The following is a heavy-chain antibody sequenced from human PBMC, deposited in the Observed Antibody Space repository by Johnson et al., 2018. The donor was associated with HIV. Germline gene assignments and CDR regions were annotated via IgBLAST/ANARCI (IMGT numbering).Heavy chain of an antibody. CDR2: ISSNGGST. V-gene: IGHV3-64*01. D-gene: IGHD5-12*01. Sequence: EVPLVESGGGLVQPGGSLRLSCAASGFTFSSYAMHWVRQAPGKGLEYVSAISSNGGSTYYANSVKGRFTISRDNSKNTLYLQMGSLRVEDMAVYYCARSDVDIVATILFDIWGQGTMVTVSS. J-gene: IGHJ3*02. CDR3: ARSDVDIVATILFDI. CDR1: GFTFSSYA.